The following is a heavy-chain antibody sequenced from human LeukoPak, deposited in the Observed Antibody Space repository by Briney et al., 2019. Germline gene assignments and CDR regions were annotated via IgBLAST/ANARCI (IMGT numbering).Heavy chain of an antibody. CDR1: GFTFSSYA. CDR3: RTEGGSSWWYYYYGMDV. J-gene: IGHJ6*02. V-gene: IGHV3-23*01. CDR2: ISGSGGST. Sequence: PGASLRLSCAASGFTFSSYAMTWVRQAPGKGLEWVSPISGSGGSTYSADSVKGRFTISRDNSKNTLYLQMSSLRAEDTAVYYCRTEGGSSWWYYYYGMDVWGQGTTVTVSS. D-gene: IGHD6-13*01.